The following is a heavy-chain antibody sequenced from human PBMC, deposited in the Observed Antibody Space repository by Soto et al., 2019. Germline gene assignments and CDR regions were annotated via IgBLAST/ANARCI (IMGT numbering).Heavy chain of an antibody. Sequence: QVQLVQSGAEVKKPGSSVKVSCKASGGTFSRNTVNWVRQAPGLGLECMGGIIPIFGTTNYAQKFQGRVTITAEKSTTTVYLELSSLRSEDTAVYYCARESPLSGDSPGHFDYWGQGTLVTVSS. CDR1: GGTFSRNT. J-gene: IGHJ4*02. D-gene: IGHD2-21*01. CDR2: IIPIFGTT. CDR3: ARESPLSGDSPGHFDY. V-gene: IGHV1-69*06.